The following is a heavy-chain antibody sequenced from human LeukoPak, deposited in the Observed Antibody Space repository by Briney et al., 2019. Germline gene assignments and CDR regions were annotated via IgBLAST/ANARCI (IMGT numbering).Heavy chain of an antibody. Sequence: KPGRSLTLSCTGSGFSFGDYNMNWVRQAPGKGLEWVSSISSSSSYIYYADSVKGRFTISRDNAKNSLYLQMNSLRAEDTAVYYCARVPQYYYDSSGYFADYWGQGTLVTVSS. CDR3: ARVPQYYYDSSGYFADY. V-gene: IGHV3-21*01. CDR1: GFSFGDYN. D-gene: IGHD3-22*01. CDR2: ISSSSSYI. J-gene: IGHJ4*02.